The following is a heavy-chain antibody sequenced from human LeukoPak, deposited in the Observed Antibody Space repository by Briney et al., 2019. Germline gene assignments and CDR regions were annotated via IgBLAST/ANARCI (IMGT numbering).Heavy chain of an antibody. V-gene: IGHV4-30-4*01. Sequence: SETLSLTCSVSGGSITSADDFWSWIRQPPGKGLEWIGYIYYTGTTTYNPSLSGRVNMSVDTSKNLLSLRLTSVTAADTAVYYCARTIIIHRQYGFDVWGQGTTVTVSS. CDR1: GGSITSADDF. D-gene: IGHD3-3*01. CDR2: IYYTGTT. CDR3: ARTIIIHRQYGFDV. J-gene: IGHJ6*02.